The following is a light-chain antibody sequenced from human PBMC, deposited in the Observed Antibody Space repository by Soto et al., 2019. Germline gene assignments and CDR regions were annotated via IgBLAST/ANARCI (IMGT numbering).Light chain of an antibody. J-gene: IGLJ1*01. CDR1: SSDVGGYNY. V-gene: IGLV2-14*01. CDR2: DVS. CDR3: SSYTSSSTR. Sequence: QSVLTQPASVPGSPGQSITISCTGTSSDVGGYNYVSWYQQHPGKAPKLMIYDVSNRPSGVSNRFSGSKSGNTASLTISGLQAEDEADYYCSSYTSSSTRFGTGTRSPS.